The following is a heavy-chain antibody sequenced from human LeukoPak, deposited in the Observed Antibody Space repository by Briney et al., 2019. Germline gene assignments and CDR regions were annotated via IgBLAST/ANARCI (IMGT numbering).Heavy chain of an antibody. D-gene: IGHD4-17*01. CDR3: AGLTTVTTSFDY. CDR1: GGSISSYY. V-gene: IGHV4-59*01. Sequence: SETLSLTCTVSGGSISSYYWSWIRQPPGKGLECIGYIYYSGSTNYNPSLKSRVTISVDTSKNQFSLKLSSVTAADTAVYYCAGLTTVTTSFDYWGQGTLVTVSS. CDR2: IYYSGST. J-gene: IGHJ4*02.